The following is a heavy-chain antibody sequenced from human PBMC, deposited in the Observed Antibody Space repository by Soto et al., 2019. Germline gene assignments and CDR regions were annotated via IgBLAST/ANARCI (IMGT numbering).Heavy chain of an antibody. V-gene: IGHV3-30*03. CDR1: GFTFTTYG. Sequence: QVQLVESGGGVVQPGRSLRLSCAASGFTFTTYGMHWVREGPGKGLEWVAVISNDGSNKYYADSVKGRFTISRDNSKNTLYLQMNSLRPEDTALYYCVEGQYYFDYRGQGTLVTVSS. J-gene: IGHJ4*02. CDR2: ISNDGSNK. CDR3: VEGQYYFDY.